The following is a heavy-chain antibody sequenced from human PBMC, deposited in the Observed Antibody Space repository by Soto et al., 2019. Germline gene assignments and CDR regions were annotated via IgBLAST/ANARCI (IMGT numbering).Heavy chain of an antibody. D-gene: IGHD3-22*01. CDR2: IYPGDSDT. CDR1: GYSFTSYW. Sequence: GESLKISCKGSGYSFTSYWIGWVRQMPGKGLEWMGIIYPGDSDTRYSPSFQGQVTISADKSISTAYLQWSSLKASDTAMYYCARGGPYYYDSSGYPYGMDVWGQGTTVTVSS. V-gene: IGHV5-51*01. CDR3: ARGGPYYYDSSGYPYGMDV. J-gene: IGHJ6*02.